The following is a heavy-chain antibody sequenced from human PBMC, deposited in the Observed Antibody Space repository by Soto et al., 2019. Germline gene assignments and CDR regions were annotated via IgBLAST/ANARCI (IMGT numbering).Heavy chain of an antibody. V-gene: IGHV4-4*07. CDR1: GASLRGYY. D-gene: IGHD1-1*01. Sequence: QVQLQASGPRVVTPSDTLSLTCNVSGASLRGYYWSWIRQPPGKGLEWIGRIYATGRSDYNPSLKSRITIAVDMSKKQFSLTLRSVTAADTAMYYCVRDGTKNLRDWFDPWGQGILVTVSS. CDR3: VRDGTKNLRDWFDP. J-gene: IGHJ5*02. CDR2: IYATGRS.